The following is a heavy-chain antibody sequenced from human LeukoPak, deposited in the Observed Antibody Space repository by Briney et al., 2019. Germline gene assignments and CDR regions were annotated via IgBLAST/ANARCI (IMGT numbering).Heavy chain of an antibody. CDR1: GFTFRNYW. Sequence: PGESLRLSCETPGFTFRNYWMSWLRQAPGKGLEWVSRIKNDGSSATYAESVKGRFTISRDNARNTLYLQMDSLRVDDTAVYYCAKSDWFDPWGRGILVTVSS. J-gene: IGHJ5*02. V-gene: IGHV3-74*01. CDR3: AKSDWFDP. CDR2: IKNDGSSA.